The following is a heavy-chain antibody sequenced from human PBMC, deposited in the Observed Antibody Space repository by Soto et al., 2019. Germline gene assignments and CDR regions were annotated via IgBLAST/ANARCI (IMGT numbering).Heavy chain of an antibody. D-gene: IGHD1-26*01. CDR1: GFIFRNFG. V-gene: IGHV3-30*03. Sequence: QVQLVESGGGVVQPGRSLRLSCADSGFIFRNFGMHWVRRAPGKGLEWVATISGDGNDKYYPDSMKGRFTISRDNFNNTLYLQLNSLRPEDTAVYHCVQGASTAHQPLDSWGLGVRVTVSS. CDR3: VQGASTAHQPLDS. CDR2: ISGDGNDK. J-gene: IGHJ4*02.